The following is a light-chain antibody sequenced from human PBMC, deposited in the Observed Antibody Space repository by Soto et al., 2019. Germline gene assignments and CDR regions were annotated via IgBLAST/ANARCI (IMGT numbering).Light chain of an antibody. J-gene: IGLJ1*01. V-gene: IGLV2-14*01. CDR2: EVK. Sequence: QSALTQPASASGSPGQSITISCTGTTNDVGASNYVSWYQHHPGEAPKLVIYEVKNRPSGVSHRFSGSKSCNTASLTISWRQADDEAAYYCASVGTTTSLFVFGTGTKLTVL. CDR3: ASVGTTTSLFV. CDR1: TNDVGASNY.